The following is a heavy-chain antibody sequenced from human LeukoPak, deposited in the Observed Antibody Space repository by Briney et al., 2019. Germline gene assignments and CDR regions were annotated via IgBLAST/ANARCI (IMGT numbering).Heavy chain of an antibody. CDR1: GFTFSDYY. D-gene: IGHD1-1*01. Sequence: GGSLRLSCAASGFTFSDYYMSWIRQAPGKGLEWVSYISSGTTIYYADSMKGRFTISRDNSKNSLYLQMNSLRAEDTAVYYCATLQLIDYWGQGTLVTVSS. J-gene: IGHJ4*02. CDR3: ATLQLIDY. V-gene: IGHV3-11*04. CDR2: ISSGTTI.